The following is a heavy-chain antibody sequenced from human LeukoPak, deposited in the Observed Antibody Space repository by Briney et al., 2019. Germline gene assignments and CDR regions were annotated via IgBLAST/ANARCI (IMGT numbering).Heavy chain of an antibody. CDR3: ARHYYDSSGYYYIFDY. J-gene: IGHJ4*02. D-gene: IGHD3-22*01. Sequence: GGSLRLSCATSGFTVTSDYMSWVRQAPGKGLEWVSVIYSGGDTYYADSVKGRFTISRDNSKNTLYLQMNSLRAEDTAVYYCARHYYDSSGYYYIFDYWGQGTLVTVSS. CDR1: GFTVTSDY. V-gene: IGHV3-53*01. CDR2: IYSGGDT.